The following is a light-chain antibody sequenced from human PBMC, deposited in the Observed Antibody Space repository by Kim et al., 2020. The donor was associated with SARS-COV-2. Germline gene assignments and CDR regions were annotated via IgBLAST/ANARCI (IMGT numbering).Light chain of an antibody. Sequence: GQKVTISCSGSSSNIGNNYVSWYQQLPGTAPKLLIYDNNQRPSVIPDRFSGSKSGTSATLGITGLQTGDEADYYCGTWDNSLSTVVFGGGTKLTVL. V-gene: IGLV1-51*01. J-gene: IGLJ2*01. CDR3: GTWDNSLSTVV. CDR2: DNN. CDR1: SSNIGNNY.